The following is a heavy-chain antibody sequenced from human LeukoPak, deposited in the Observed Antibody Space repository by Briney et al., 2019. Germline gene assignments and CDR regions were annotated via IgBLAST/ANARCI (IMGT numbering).Heavy chain of an antibody. CDR1: GYTFTSYG. Sequence: ASVKVSCKASGYTFTSYGISWVRQAPGQGLEWMGWISAYNGNTNYAQKLQGRVTMTTDTSTSTAYMELRSLRSDDTAVYYCARDFYYGSGSYWYNWFDPWGQGTLVTVSS. J-gene: IGHJ5*02. CDR3: ARDFYYGSGSYWYNWFDP. CDR2: ISAYNGNT. V-gene: IGHV1-18*01. D-gene: IGHD3-10*01.